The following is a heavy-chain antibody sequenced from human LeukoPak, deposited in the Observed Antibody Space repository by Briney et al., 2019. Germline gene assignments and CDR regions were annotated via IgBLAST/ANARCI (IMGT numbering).Heavy chain of an antibody. D-gene: IGHD4-17*01. CDR3: AREWEYGDYGLFDY. CDR2: INPNSGGT. J-gene: IGHJ4*02. Sequence: ASVKVSCKASGYTFTGYYMHWVRQAPGQGLEWMGWINPNSGGTSYAQKFQGRVTMTRDTSTSTVYMELSSLRSEDTAVYYCAREWEYGDYGLFDYWGQGTLVTVSS. CDR1: GYTFTGYY. V-gene: IGHV1-2*02.